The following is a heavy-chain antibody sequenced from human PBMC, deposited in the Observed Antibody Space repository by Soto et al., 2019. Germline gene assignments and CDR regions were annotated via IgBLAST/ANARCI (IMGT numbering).Heavy chain of an antibody. CDR2: ISAYNGNT. J-gene: IGHJ3*02. D-gene: IGHD2-15*01. V-gene: IGHV1-18*04. Sequence: ASVKVSCKASGYTFTSYGISWVRQAPGQGLEWMGWISAYNGNTNYAQKLQGRVTMTTDTSTSTAYMELRSLRSDDTAVYYCARSGYCSGGSCYNHDAFDIWGQGTMVTV. CDR3: ARSGYCSGGSCYNHDAFDI. CDR1: GYTFTSYG.